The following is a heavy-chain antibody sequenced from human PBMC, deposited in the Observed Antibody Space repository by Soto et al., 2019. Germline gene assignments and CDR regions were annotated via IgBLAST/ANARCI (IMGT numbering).Heavy chain of an antibody. V-gene: IGHV3-23*01. D-gene: IGHD3-16*01. J-gene: IGHJ4*02. CDR3: AKDGFGGASDY. Sequence: EVQLLESGGGFAQPGGSLRLSCAASGFTFSSYAMQWVRQAPGRGLEWVSTISGSDTNIYYADSVQGRFTISRYNSQNTLFLQMTSLRVDDAATYYCAKDGFGGASDYWGQGTHVTVSS. CDR2: ISGSDTNI. CDR1: GFTFSSYA.